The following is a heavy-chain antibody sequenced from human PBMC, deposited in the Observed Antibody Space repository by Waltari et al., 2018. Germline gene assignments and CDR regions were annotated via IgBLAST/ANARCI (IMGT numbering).Heavy chain of an antibody. Sequence: VQLVQSGAEVKKPGSSVKVSCKASGRTFSSYAISWVRQAPGQGVEWMGGLIPIFVKANDGKKFQGSVTITADESTGTAYKELSSLRSEDTAEYSCACDIGGYGAGSYPTFDYWGQGTLVTVSS. CDR1: GRTFSSYA. J-gene: IGHJ4*02. CDR3: ACDIGGYGAGSYPTFDY. CDR2: LIPIFVKA. D-gene: IGHD3-10*01. V-gene: IGHV1-69*01.